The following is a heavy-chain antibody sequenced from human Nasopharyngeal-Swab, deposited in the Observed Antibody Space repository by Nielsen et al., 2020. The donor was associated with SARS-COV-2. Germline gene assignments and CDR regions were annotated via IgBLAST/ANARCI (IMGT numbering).Heavy chain of an antibody. Sequence: SETLSLTCTVSGGSISGYYWSWIRQPPGRGLEWIGYIYYSGSTNYNPSLKSRVTISVDTSKNQFSLKLSSVTAADTAVYYCARLGGGGYYYYYYYMDVWGKGTTVTVSS. V-gene: IGHV4-59*08. CDR3: ARLGGGGYYYYYYYMDV. CDR1: GGSISGYY. CDR2: IYYSGST. J-gene: IGHJ6*03. D-gene: IGHD3-16*01.